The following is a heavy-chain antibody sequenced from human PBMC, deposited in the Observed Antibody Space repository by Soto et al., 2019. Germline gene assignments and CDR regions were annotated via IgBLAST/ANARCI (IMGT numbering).Heavy chain of an antibody. CDR1: GYTFTSYY. V-gene: IGHV1-46*01. CDR3: ARDLTIFGVVTPQYYFDY. CDR2: INPSGGST. D-gene: IGHD3-3*01. J-gene: IGHJ4*02. Sequence: ALVKVSCKASGYTFTSYYMHWVRQAPGQGLEWMGIINPSGGSTSYAQKFQGRVTMTRDTSTSTVYMELSSLRSEDTAVYYCARDLTIFGVVTPQYYFDYWGQGTLVTVSS.